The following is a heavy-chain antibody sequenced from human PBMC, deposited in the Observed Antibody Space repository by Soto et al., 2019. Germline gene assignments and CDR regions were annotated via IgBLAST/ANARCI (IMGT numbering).Heavy chain of an antibody. CDR3: ARRDPSYYDFWSGYYTEYYFDY. J-gene: IGHJ4*02. V-gene: IGHV4-59*08. D-gene: IGHD3-3*01. Sequence: PSETLSLTCTVSGGSISSYYWSWIRQPPGKGLEWIGYIYYSGSTNYNPSLKSRVTISVDTSKNQFSLKLSSVTAADTAVYYCARRDPSYYDFWSGYYTEYYFDYWGQGTLVTVSS. CDR2: IYYSGST. CDR1: GGSISSYY.